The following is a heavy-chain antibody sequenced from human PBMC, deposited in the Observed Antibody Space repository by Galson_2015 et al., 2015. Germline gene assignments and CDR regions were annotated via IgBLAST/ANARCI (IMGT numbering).Heavy chain of an antibody. V-gene: IGHV4-31*01. CDR1: GGSISSVGSY. CDR2: IYYSGST. Sequence: LSLTCTVSGGSISSVGSYWSWIRQHPGKGLEWIGYIYYSGSTYYNPSLKSLVTISVDTSKNQFSLKLTSVTAADTAVYYCAREGSGGFYFDYWGQGTLVAVSS. CDR3: AREGSGGFYFDY. J-gene: IGHJ4*02.